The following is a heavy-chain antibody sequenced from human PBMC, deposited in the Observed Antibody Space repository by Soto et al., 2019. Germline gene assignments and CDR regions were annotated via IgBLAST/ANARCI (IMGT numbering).Heavy chain of an antibody. CDR3: ASDPGIAAAGMDY. CDR2: ISSSSSRI. D-gene: IGHD6-25*01. CDR1: GFSFITYA. V-gene: IGHV3-48*03. Sequence: EVQLVESGGGLIQPGGPLGLSFAASGFSFITYALNWFRRAPGKGLEWISYISSSSSRIYYADSVKGRFTLSRDNAKNSLYLQMNSLRAEDTAVYYCASDPGIAAAGMDYWGQGTLVTVSS. J-gene: IGHJ4*02.